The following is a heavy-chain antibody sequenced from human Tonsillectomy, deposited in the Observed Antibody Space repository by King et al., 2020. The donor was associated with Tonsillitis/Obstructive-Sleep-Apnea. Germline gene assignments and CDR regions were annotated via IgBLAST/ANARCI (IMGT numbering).Heavy chain of an antibody. CDR1: GFTFSNAW. CDR2: IKSKIDGGTT. V-gene: IGHV3-15*01. Sequence: VQLVESGGGLVKPGGSLRLSCAASGFTFSNAWMSWVRQTPGKGLEWVGRIKSKIDGGTTDYAALVKGRFTVSRDDSKNTMYLQVNSLKTEDTAVYYYTADPIMPLVLGNSFYKEAWGKGTTVTVSS. D-gene: IGHD6-6*01. J-gene: IGHJ6*03. CDR3: TADPIMPLVLGNSFYKEA.